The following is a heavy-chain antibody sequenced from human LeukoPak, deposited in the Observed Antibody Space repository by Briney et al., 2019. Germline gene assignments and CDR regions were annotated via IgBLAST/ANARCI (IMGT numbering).Heavy chain of an antibody. D-gene: IGHD6-13*01. Sequence: GGSLRLPCAAPGFTFSSYSMNWVRQAPGKGLEWVSSISSSSSYIYYADSVKGRFTISRDNAKNSLYLQMNSLRAEDTAVYYCARDSSSWSFDYWGQGTLVTVSS. CDR3: ARDSSSWSFDY. CDR1: GFTFSSYS. V-gene: IGHV3-21*01. J-gene: IGHJ4*02. CDR2: ISSSSSYI.